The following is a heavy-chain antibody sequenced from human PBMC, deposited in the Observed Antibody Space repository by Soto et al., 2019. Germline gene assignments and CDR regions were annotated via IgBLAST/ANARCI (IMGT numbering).Heavy chain of an antibody. CDR2: IHSDGSST. V-gene: IGHV3-74*01. J-gene: IGHJ3*01. CDR3: ARGDKGGFDL. D-gene: IGHD2-21*02. CDR1: GFTFNYYW. Sequence: GSLRLSCAASGFTFNYYWMHWVRQAPGQGLVWVSHIHSDGSSTTYADSVKGRFTISRDNAKNTLYLQMNSLRAEDTAVYYCARGDKGGFDLWGQGTTVTVSS.